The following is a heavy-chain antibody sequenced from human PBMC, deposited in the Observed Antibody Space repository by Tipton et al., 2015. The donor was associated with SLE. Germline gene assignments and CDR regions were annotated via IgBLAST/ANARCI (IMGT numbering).Heavy chain of an antibody. D-gene: IGHD5-12*01. CDR1: GGSISGYY. Sequence: LRLSCTVSGGSISGYYWNWIRQPPGKGLEWVGYINYSGNTNYNPSLKSRVTISVDTSKTHFSLRLNSVTAADTAVYYCARRHYSGPFDSWGQGTLVTVSS. CDR3: ARRHYSGPFDS. V-gene: IGHV4-59*01. J-gene: IGHJ4*02. CDR2: INYSGNT.